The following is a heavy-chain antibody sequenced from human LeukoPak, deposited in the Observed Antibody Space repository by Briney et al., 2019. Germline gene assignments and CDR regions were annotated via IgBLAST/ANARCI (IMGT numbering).Heavy chain of an antibody. V-gene: IGHV3-23*01. Sequence: GGSLRLSCAASGFTFSSYAMSWVRQAPGKGLEWVSAISGSGGSTYYADSVKGRFTISRDNSKNTLYLQMNSLRAEDTAVYYCANSPPVTVTPEYFQHWGQGTLVTVSS. CDR2: ISGSGGST. CDR3: ANSPPVTVTPEYFQH. D-gene: IGHD1-20*01. CDR1: GFTFSSYA. J-gene: IGHJ1*01.